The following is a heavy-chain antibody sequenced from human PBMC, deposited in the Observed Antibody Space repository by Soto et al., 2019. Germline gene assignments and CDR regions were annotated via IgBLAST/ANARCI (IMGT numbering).Heavy chain of an antibody. CDR1: GFTVSSNY. CDR2: IYSGGST. V-gene: IGHV3-53*01. CDR3: ARDEDYSTHYYYGMDV. J-gene: IGHJ6*02. Sequence: LRLSCAASGFTVSSNYMSWVRQAPGKGLEWVSVIYSGGSTYYADSVKGRFTISRDNSKNTLYLQMNSLRAEDTAVYYCARDEDYSTHYYYGMDVWGQGTTVTVSS. D-gene: IGHD4-4*01.